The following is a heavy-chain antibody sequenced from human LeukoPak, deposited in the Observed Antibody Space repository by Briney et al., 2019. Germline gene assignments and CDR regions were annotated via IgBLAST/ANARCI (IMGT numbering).Heavy chain of an antibody. D-gene: IGHD4-17*01. Sequence: PSETLSLTCTVSGGAISSYYRSWIRQPPGKGLEWIGYIYYSGSTNYNPSLKSRVTISVDTSKNQFSLKLSSVTAADTAVYYCAGDGDYYFDYWGQGTLVTVSS. V-gene: IGHV4-59*01. CDR3: AGDGDYYFDY. CDR2: IYYSGST. CDR1: GGAISSYY. J-gene: IGHJ4*02.